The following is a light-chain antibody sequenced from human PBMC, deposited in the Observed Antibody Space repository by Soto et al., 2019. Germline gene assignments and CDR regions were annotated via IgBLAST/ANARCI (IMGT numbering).Light chain of an antibody. V-gene: IGKV1-5*01. CDR3: QQNNSYSST. Sequence: DIQMPPHPSTLSSSVGDSVTITCQASQGISSWLAWYQHKPGKAPKLLIYDASSLESGVPSRFSGGGSGTEFTLTISSLQPDDFATYYCQQNNSYSSTFGQGTKVDIK. CDR2: DAS. J-gene: IGKJ1*01. CDR1: QGISSW.